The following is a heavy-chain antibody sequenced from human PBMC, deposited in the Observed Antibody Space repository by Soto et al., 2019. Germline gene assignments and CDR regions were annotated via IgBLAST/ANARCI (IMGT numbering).Heavy chain of an antibody. Sequence: SETLSLTCTVSGGSISSGGYYWSWIRQHPGKGLEWIGYIYYSGSTYYNPSLKSRVTISVDTSKNQFSLKLSSVTAADTAVYYCARDEMATKRTDYWGQGTLVTVSS. CDR2: IYYSGST. J-gene: IGHJ4*02. CDR1: GGSISSGGYY. D-gene: IGHD5-12*01. CDR3: ARDEMATKRTDY. V-gene: IGHV4-31*03.